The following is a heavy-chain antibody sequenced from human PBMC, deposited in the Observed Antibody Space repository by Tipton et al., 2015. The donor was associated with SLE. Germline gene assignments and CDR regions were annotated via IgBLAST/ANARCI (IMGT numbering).Heavy chain of an antibody. D-gene: IGHD6-19*01. Sequence: SLRLSCTASGFTFGSYAATWVRQAPGKGLEWVSYISSSGSTIYYADSVKGRFTISRDNAKNSLYLQIHSLRAEDTAVYYCARGGIAVGPNPPYYYYGLDVWGRGTTVTVFS. CDR3: ARGGIAVGPNPPYYYYGLDV. J-gene: IGHJ6*02. V-gene: IGHV3-48*03. CDR1: GFTFGSYA. CDR2: ISSSGSTI.